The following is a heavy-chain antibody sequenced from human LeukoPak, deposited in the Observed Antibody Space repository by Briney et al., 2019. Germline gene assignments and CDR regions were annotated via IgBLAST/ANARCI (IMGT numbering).Heavy chain of an antibody. CDR2: INHGGST. Sequence: SEALSLTCAVYGGSFRGYYWSWICEPPGKGLEWIGEINHGGSTNYNPSLQSRVAISVDTPKTQFSLKLSSVTAAHTAVYYCATTPGNTPKQSDYCGQGTLATVPS. D-gene: IGHD3-10*01. V-gene: IGHV4-34*01. CDR3: ATTPGNTPKQSDY. J-gene: IGHJ4*02. CDR1: GGSFRGYY.